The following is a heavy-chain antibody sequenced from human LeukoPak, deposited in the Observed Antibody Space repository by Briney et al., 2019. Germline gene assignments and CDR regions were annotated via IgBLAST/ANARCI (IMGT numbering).Heavy chain of an antibody. CDR3: AKDHLPTDY. V-gene: IGHV3-53*01. J-gene: IGHJ4*02. Sequence: PGGSLRLSCAASWFSVSNNYMSWGRQAPAKGLEWVSVIYIAGTTYYADSVKGRFTISRDNSKNTLYLQMHSLRAEDTAVYYCAKDHLPTDYWGQGTLVTVSS. CDR1: WFSVSNNY. CDR2: IYIAGTT.